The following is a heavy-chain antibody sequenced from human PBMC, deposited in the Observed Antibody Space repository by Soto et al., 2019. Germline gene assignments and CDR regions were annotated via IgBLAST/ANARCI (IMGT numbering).Heavy chain of an antibody. D-gene: IGHD1-26*01. CDR1: GGTFSNSP. V-gene: IGHV1-69*04. CDR2: IIPSPALT. Sequence: QVQLVQSGAELRKPGSAVKLSCKASGGTFSNSPISWVRQIPGQGPEWMGRIIPSPALTIYSRKFRGRVTLTADNSTQTVYMTLSSLTTEDSGVYYCARDQVGASSFDYWGQGTRVTVSS. J-gene: IGHJ4*02. CDR3: ARDQVGASSFDY.